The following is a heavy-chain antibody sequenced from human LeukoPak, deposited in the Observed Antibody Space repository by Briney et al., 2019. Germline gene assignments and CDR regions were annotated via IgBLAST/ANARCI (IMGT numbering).Heavy chain of an antibody. V-gene: IGHV4-59*01. CDR2: IYYSGST. D-gene: IGHD2-2*01. J-gene: IGHJ6*02. CDR1: GGSISSYY. Sequence: SETLSLTCTVSGGSISSYYWSWIRQPPGKGLEWIGYIYYSGSTNYNPSLKSRVTISVDTSKSQFSLKLSSVTAADTAVYYCARVGGVVVPAAIPPYYYGMDVWGQGTTVTVSS. CDR3: ARVGGVVVPAAIPPYYYGMDV.